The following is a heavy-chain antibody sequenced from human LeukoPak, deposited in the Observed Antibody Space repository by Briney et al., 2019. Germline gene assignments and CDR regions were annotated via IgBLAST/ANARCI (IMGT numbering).Heavy chain of an antibody. V-gene: IGHV3-7*01. D-gene: IGHD3-16*01. Sequence: GGSLRLSCAASEFSFSTTWMHWVRQPPGQGLVWVANIKQDGSEKYYVDSVKGRFTISRDSAKNSLYLQMNSLRAEDTAVYYCARDLTHYDYVWGSWADPSDYWGQGTLVTVSS. J-gene: IGHJ4*02. CDR2: IKQDGSEK. CDR3: ARDLTHYDYVWGSWADPSDY. CDR1: EFSFSTTW.